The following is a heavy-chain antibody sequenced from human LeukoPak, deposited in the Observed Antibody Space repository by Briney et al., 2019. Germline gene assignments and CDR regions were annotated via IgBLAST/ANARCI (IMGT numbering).Heavy chain of an antibody. D-gene: IGHD6-19*01. V-gene: IGHV4-59*08. J-gene: IGHJ6*02. CDR1: GASITNYY. CDR2: VHYSGGT. Sequence: SETLSLTCSVSGASITNYYWNWIRQPPGKGLEWIGYVHYSGGTSYNPSLKSRVTISVDTSKKYFSLRLSSVTAADTAVYYCARSEAVAGFVSDYYYYAMDVWGQGTTVTVSS. CDR3: ARSEAVAGFVSDYYYYAMDV.